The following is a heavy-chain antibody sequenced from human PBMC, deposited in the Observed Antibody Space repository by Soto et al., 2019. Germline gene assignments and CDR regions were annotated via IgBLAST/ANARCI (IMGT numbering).Heavy chain of an antibody. CDR1: GFTFSSYW. V-gene: IGHV3-7*01. CDR3: ARRLGGYSYLYYYYYMDV. CDR2: IKQDGSEK. Sequence: EVQLVESGGGLVQPGGSLRLSCAASGFTFSSYWMSWVRQAPGKGLEWVANIKQDGSEKYYVDSVKGRFTISRDNAKNSLYLQMNSLRAEDTAVYYCARRLGGYSYLYYYYYMDVWGKGTTVTVSS. J-gene: IGHJ6*03. D-gene: IGHD1-26*01.